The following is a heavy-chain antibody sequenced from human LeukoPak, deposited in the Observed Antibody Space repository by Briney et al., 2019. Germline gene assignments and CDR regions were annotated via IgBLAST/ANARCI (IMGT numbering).Heavy chain of an antibody. V-gene: IGHV6-1*01. D-gene: IGHD6-19*01. CDR1: GDSVSNNTTT. CDR3: ARGVEVAADVAFEI. CDR2: TYYRSQWYH. Sequence: SQTLSLTCAISGDSVSNNTTTWNWIRQSPSRGLEWLGRTYYRSQWYHDYAISVKSPITINPDTSKNQFSLQLNSVTPEDTAVYYCARGVEVAADVAFEIWGQGTMVTVSS. J-gene: IGHJ3*02.